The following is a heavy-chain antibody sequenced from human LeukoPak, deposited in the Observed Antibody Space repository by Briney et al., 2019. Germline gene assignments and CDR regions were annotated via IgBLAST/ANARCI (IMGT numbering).Heavy chain of an antibody. V-gene: IGHV3-48*04. Sequence: GGSLRLSCAASGYPFSNYGMDWVRQTPGRGLEWISYISGRATNTEYADSVKARFTISRGNAENTLYLQMDNLRAEDTAVYYCAREGGGYRLFEFWGQGLLVTVSS. CDR2: ISGRATNT. CDR3: AREGGGYRLFEF. J-gene: IGHJ4*02. D-gene: IGHD2-15*01. CDR1: GYPFSNYG.